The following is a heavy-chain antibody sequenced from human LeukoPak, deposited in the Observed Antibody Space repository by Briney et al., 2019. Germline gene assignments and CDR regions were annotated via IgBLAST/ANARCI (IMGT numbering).Heavy chain of an antibody. V-gene: IGHV3-23*01. CDR3: AKQTVASSGGDY. D-gene: IGHD6-19*01. CDR1: GFTFSIYG. J-gene: IGHJ4*02. CDR2: ISDSGGFT. Sequence: GGTLRLSCAASGFTFSIYGMTWVRQAPGKGLEWVSSISDSGGFTYYADSVKGRFTISRDNSKNTLYLQMNSLRAEDTAVYYCAKQTVASSGGDYWGQGTLVTVS.